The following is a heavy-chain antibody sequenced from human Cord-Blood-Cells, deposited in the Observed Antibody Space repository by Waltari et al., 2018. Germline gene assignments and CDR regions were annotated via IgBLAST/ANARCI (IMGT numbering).Heavy chain of an antibody. CDR1: GGSFSGYY. J-gene: IGHJ4*02. V-gene: IGHV4-34*01. CDR3: ARRDYDILTGYDY. D-gene: IGHD3-9*01. CDR2: INHSGST. Sequence: QVQLQQWGAGLLKPSETLSLTCAVYGGSFSGYYWSWILQPPGKGLEWIGEINHSGSTNYNPSLKSRVTISVDTSKNQFSLKLSSVTAADTAVYYCARRDYDILTGYDYWGQGTLVTVSS.